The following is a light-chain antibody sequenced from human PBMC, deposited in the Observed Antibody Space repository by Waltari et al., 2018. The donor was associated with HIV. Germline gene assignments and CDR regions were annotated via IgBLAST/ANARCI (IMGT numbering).Light chain of an antibody. Sequence: IQLTQSPSFLSASVGERLTITCRATQGVRSYLAWYQQKPGKAPNLLIYSVSILQTGVPSRFSGSGSGTEFTLTITDLQPEDFATYYCQQLKTYPLSFGGGTKVEIK. J-gene: IGKJ4*01. V-gene: IGKV1-9*01. CDR3: QQLKTYPLS. CDR1: QGVRSY. CDR2: SVS.